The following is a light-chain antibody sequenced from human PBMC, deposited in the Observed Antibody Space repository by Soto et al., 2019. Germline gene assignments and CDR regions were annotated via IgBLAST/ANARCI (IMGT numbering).Light chain of an antibody. CDR1: QSISNW. V-gene: IGKV1-5*01. J-gene: IGKJ1*01. CDR2: HAS. Sequence: DIQMTQSPSTLPASVGDRFTITCRASQSISNWLAWYPQKPGTATKLLIYHASNLESGVPSRFNSSGSGTEFTLTISSLQPDDFATYYCQQYNSYSFGQGTKVDI. CDR3: QQYNSYS.